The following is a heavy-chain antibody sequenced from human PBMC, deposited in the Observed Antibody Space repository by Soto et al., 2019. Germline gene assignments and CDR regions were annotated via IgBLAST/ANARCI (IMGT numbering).Heavy chain of an antibody. J-gene: IGHJ4*02. Sequence: PGGSLRLSCAASGFTFSSYAMHWVRQAPGKGLEWVAVISYDGSNKYYADSVKGRFTISRDNSKNTLYLQMNSLRAEDTAVYYCARAEFIYDIETYCFDYWGQGTLVTVSS. CDR1: GFTFSSYA. D-gene: IGHD3-22*01. CDR2: ISYDGSNK. CDR3: ARAEFIYDIETYCFDY. V-gene: IGHV3-30-3*01.